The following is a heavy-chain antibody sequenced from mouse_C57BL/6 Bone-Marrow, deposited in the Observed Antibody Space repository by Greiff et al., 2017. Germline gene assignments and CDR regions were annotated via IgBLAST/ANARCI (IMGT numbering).Heavy chain of an antibody. Sequence: VQLQQSGAELVKPGASVKISCKASGYAFSSYWMNWVKQRPGKGLEWIGQIYPGDGDTNYNGKFKGKATMTADKSSSTAYMQLSSLTSEDSAVYFWAGYYGSSYLWYFDVWGTGTTLTVSS. CDR2: IYPGDGDT. V-gene: IGHV1-80*01. CDR1: GYAFSSYW. D-gene: IGHD1-1*01. J-gene: IGHJ1*03. CDR3: AGYYGSSYLWYFDV.